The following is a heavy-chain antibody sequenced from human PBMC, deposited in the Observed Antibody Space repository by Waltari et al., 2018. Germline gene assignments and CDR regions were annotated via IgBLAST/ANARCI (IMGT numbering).Heavy chain of an antibody. CDR2: IYSGGST. V-gene: IGHV3-53*04. J-gene: IGHJ6*03. Sequence: EVQLVESGGGLVQPGGSLRLSCAASGFTVSSNYMSWLRQAPGKGLEWVSVIYSGGSTYYADSVKGRFTISRHNSKNTLYLQMNSLRAEDTAVYYCATHRSDYYYYMDVWGKGTTVTISS. CDR3: ATHRSDYYYYMDV. D-gene: IGHD6-25*01. CDR1: GFTVSSNY.